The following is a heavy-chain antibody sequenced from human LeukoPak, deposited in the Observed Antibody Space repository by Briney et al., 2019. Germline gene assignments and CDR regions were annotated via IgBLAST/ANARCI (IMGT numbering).Heavy chain of an antibody. CDR2: IKYDGSEK. J-gene: IGHJ4*02. CDR3: ARGKSDIDF. D-gene: IGHD2-21*02. Sequence: GSLRLSCAASGFTFSTYWMSWVRQAPGKGLEWVASIKYDGSEKYYVDSVKGRFTISRDNAKNSLYLQMSSLRAEDTAVYYCARGKSDIDFWGQGTLVTVSS. V-gene: IGHV3-7*01. CDR1: GFTFSTYW.